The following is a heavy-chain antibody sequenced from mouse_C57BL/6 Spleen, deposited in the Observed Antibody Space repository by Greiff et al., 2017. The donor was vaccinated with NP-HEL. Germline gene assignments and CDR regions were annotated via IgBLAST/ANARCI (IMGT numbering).Heavy chain of an antibody. D-gene: IGHD2-12*01. Sequence: VQLQQSGPELVKPGASVKMSCKASGYTFTDYNMHWVKQSHGKSLEWIGYINPNNGGTSYNQKFKGKATLTVNKSSSTAYMELRSLTSEDSAVYYCARETYYRRGFDYWGQGTTLTVSS. J-gene: IGHJ2*01. CDR2: INPNNGGT. V-gene: IGHV1-22*01. CDR3: ARETYYRRGFDY. CDR1: GYTFTDYN.